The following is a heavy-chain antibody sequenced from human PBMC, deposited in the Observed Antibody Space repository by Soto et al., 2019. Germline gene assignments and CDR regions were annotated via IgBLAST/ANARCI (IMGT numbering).Heavy chain of an antibody. CDR1: GGSFSGYY. J-gene: IGHJ4*02. Sequence: QVQLQQWGAGLLKPSETLSLTCAVYGGSFSGYYWSWIRQPPGKGLEWIGEINHSGSTNYNPSLKSRVTLSVDTSKNQCSLKLSSVTAADTAVYYCARVISIAAAGPRRGYFDYWGQGTLVTVSS. V-gene: IGHV4-34*01. CDR3: ARVISIAAAGPRRGYFDY. D-gene: IGHD6-13*01. CDR2: INHSGST.